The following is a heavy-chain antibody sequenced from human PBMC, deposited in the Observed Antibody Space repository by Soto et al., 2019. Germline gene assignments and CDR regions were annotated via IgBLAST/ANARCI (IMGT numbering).Heavy chain of an antibody. CDR2: ISAYNGKR. J-gene: IGHJ3*02. CDR3: ARGRIVASIHDAFEI. V-gene: IGHV1-18*01. Sequence: QGQLLQSGDEVKKPGASVRVSCRASGYDFTSYGISWVRQAPGQGLEWVSWISAYNGKRDTAQKFQGRVTMTLDTSTDTAHMELGDLTSADTAVYYCARGRIVASIHDAFEIGGQGTMVAVSS. CDR1: GYDFTSYG. D-gene: IGHD2-21*01.